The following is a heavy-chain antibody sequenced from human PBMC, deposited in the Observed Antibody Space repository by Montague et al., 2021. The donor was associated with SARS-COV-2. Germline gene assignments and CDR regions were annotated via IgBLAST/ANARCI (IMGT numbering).Heavy chain of an antibody. CDR1: GDSISHSSYY. CDR3: ARVRQWLVPFDY. J-gene: IGHJ4*02. Sequence: SETLSLTCTVSGDSISHSSYYWGWIRQPPGKGLEWIGSIYYSGSTYYNPSLKSRVTISVDTSKSQVSLKLNSVTAADTAVYYCARVRQWLVPFDYWGQGTLVTVSS. D-gene: IGHD6-19*01. V-gene: IGHV4-39*07. CDR2: IYYSGST.